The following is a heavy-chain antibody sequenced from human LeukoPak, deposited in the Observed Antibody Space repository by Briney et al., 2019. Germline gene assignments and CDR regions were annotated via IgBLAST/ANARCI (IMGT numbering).Heavy chain of an antibody. J-gene: IGHJ4*02. CDR3: ARQYPYYFDY. Sequence: SETLSLTCTVSGGSISSSSYYWGWIRQPPGRGLEWLGSIYYSGSTYYNPSLKSRVTISVDTSKNQFSLKLSSVTAADTAVYYCARQYPYYFDYWGQGTLVTVSS. CDR1: GGSISSSSYY. CDR2: IYYSGST. V-gene: IGHV4-39*01.